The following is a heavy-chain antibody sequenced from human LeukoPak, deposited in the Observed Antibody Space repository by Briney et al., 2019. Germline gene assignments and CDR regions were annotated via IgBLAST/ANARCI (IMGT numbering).Heavy chain of an antibody. J-gene: IGHJ4*02. CDR2: ISGSGGST. D-gene: IGHD7-27*01. CDR1: GFTFSSYA. CDR3: AKDLTGGYNPGYFDY. Sequence: PGGSLRLSCAASGFTFSSYAMSWVRQAPGKGLEWVSAISGSGGSTYYADSVKGRFTISRDNSKNTLYLQMNSLRAEDTAVYYCAKDLTGGYNPGYFDYWGQGTLVTVSS. V-gene: IGHV3-23*01.